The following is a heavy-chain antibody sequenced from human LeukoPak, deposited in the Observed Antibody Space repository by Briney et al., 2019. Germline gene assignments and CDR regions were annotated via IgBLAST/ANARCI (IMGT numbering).Heavy chain of an antibody. Sequence: ASVKVSCKASGYTFTGNYMHWVRQAPGQGLEWMGWINPSSGGTNYAQKFQGRVTMTRDTSISTAYMELSRLRSDDTAVYYCARDSGSYSAAAFDIWGQGTMVTVSS. CDR3: ARDSGSYSAAAFDI. V-gene: IGHV1-2*02. J-gene: IGHJ3*02. CDR2: INPSSGGT. D-gene: IGHD1-26*01. CDR1: GYTFTGNY.